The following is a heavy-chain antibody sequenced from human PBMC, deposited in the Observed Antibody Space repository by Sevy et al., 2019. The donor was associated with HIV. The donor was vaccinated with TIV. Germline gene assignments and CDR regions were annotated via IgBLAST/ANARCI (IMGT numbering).Heavy chain of an antibody. D-gene: IGHD3-10*01. J-gene: IGHJ6*03. Sequence: ASVKVSCKASGYTFTSYGISWVRQAPGQGLEWMGWISAYNGNTNYAQKLQGRVTMTTDTSTSTAYMELRSLRSDDTAVYYWAREGWSMGYYYGSGSYYGANYYYYYMDVWGKGTTVTVSS. CDR2: ISAYNGNT. CDR3: AREGWSMGYYYGSGSYYGANYYYYYMDV. V-gene: IGHV1-18*04. CDR1: GYTFTSYG.